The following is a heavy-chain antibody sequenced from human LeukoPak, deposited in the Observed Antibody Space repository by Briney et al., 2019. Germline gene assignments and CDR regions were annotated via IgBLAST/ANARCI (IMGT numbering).Heavy chain of an antibody. CDR2: ISSSGSTI. Sequence: PGGSLRLSCVASGFTFSSYEMNWVRQAPGKGLEWVSYISSSGSTIYYADSVKGRFTISRDNAKNSLYLQMNSLRAEDTAVYYCARVEGVIAAADYWGQGTLVTVSS. CDR3: ARVEGVIAAADY. V-gene: IGHV3-48*03. D-gene: IGHD6-13*01. J-gene: IGHJ4*02. CDR1: GFTFSSYE.